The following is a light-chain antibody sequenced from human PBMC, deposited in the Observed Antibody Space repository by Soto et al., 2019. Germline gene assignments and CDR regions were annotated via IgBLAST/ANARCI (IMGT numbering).Light chain of an antibody. CDR2: EDS. CDR1: SSDVGSYNL. V-gene: IGLV2-23*01. Sequence: QSALTQPASVSGSPGQSITISCTGTSSDVGSYNLVSWYQQHPGKAPKLMIYEDSKRPSGVSNRFSGSKSGKTDSMKIYGLQAEDEADYYCCSYAGSSTFVFGTGTKVTVL. J-gene: IGLJ1*01. CDR3: CSYAGSSTFV.